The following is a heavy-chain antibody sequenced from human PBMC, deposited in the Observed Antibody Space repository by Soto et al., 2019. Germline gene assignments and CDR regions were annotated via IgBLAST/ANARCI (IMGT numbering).Heavy chain of an antibody. CDR3: ANDGAVIAVTGHETFEI. V-gene: IGHV3-30*18. Sequence: QVQLVESGGGVVQPGKSLRLSCAASGFAFSDYGMHWVRQTPGKGLEWVALISYDGIYEYYADSMKGRFTLSRDNSKNTLYLQMNSLSTGDTAIYYCANDGAVIAVTGHETFEIWGQGTMVTVSS. J-gene: IGHJ3*02. CDR1: GFAFSDYG. CDR2: ISYDGIYE. D-gene: IGHD6-19*01.